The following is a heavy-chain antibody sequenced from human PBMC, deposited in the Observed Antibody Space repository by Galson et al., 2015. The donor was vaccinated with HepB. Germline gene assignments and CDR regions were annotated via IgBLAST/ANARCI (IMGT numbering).Heavy chain of an antibody. CDR1: GFTFSSYS. J-gene: IGHJ4*02. CDR3: AREPPPFGGERNYFDY. D-gene: IGHD3-10*01. Sequence: SLRLSCAASGFTFSSYSMNWVRQAPGKGLEWVSSISSSSSYIYYADSVKGRFTISRDNAKNSLYLQMNSLRAEDTAVYYCAREPPPFGGERNYFDYWGQGTLVTVSS. V-gene: IGHV3-21*01. CDR2: ISSSSSYI.